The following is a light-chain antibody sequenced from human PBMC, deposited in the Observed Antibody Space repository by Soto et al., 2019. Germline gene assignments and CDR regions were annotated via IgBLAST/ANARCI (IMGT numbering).Light chain of an antibody. CDR1: SSDVGAYNY. CDR2: EVS. V-gene: IGLV2-14*01. Sequence: QSVLTQPASVSGSPGQSITISCTGTSSDVGAYNYVSWYQQHPGKAPKLMIFEVSDRPSGVSNRFSGSKSGNTASLTISGLQAEDEADYYCSSYTSSNTLVFGGGTQLTVL. J-gene: IGLJ2*01. CDR3: SSYTSSNTLV.